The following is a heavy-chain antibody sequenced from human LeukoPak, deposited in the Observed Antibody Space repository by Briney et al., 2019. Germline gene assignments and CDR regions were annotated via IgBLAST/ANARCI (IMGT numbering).Heavy chain of an antibody. CDR1: GFTFSSYA. CDR3: AGLGGKPMDV. V-gene: IGHV3-30-3*01. J-gene: IGHJ6*03. CDR2: ISYDGSNK. Sequence: GGSLRLSCAASGFTFSSYAMHWVRQAPGKGLEWVAVISYDGSNKYYADSVKGRFTISRDNSKNTLYLQMNSLRAEDTAVYYCAGLGGKPMDVWGKGTTVTVSS.